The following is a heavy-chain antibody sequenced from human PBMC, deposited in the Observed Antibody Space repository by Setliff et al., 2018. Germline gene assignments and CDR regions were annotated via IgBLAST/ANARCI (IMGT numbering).Heavy chain of an antibody. CDR2: IQKSGST. V-gene: IGHV4-59*01. Sequence: SETLSLTRNVSGVSISSYYWSWIRQPPGKGLESIGYIQKSGSTNYNPSLMSRVSISVDTSKNQFSLKLRSVTAADTAVYYCARLSWNGLRYYGLDVWGQGTTVTVSS. D-gene: IGHD3-3*01. J-gene: IGHJ6*02. CDR1: GVSISSYY. CDR3: ARLSWNGLRYYGLDV.